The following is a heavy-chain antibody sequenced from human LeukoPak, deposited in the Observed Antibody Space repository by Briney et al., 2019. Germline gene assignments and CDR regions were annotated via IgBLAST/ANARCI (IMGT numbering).Heavy chain of an antibody. D-gene: IGHD2-21*02. CDR1: GYTFTSYA. CDR2: INTNTGNP. CDR3: ARWVRSGDLYYFDY. Sequence: ASVKVSCKASGYTFTSYAMNWVRQAPGQGLEWMGWINTNTGNPTYAQGFTGRFVFSLDTSVSTAYLQISSLKAEDTAVYYCARWVRSGDLYYFDYWGQGTLVTVSS. J-gene: IGHJ4*02. V-gene: IGHV7-4-1*02.